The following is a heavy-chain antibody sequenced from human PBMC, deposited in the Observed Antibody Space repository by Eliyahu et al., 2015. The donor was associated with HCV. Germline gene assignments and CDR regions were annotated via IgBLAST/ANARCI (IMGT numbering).Heavy chain of an antibody. Sequence: QVQLQESGPGLVKPSETLSLTCTVSGGSITTYYWSWIRQPPGKGLEWIGYIHYNGSTNYNPSLKSRVTISIDTSKNQFSLNLTSVTAADTAMYYCASGGGGIAVTGTGGWFDPWGQGTLVTVSS. CDR2: IHYNGST. CDR1: GGSITTYY. D-gene: IGHD6-19*01. CDR3: ASGGGGIAVTGTGGWFDP. V-gene: IGHV4-59*01. J-gene: IGHJ5*02.